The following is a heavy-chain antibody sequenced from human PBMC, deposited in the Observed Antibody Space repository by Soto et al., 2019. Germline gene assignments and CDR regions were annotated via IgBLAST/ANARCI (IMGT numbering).Heavy chain of an antibody. V-gene: IGHV1-69*13. D-gene: IGHD3-3*01. CDR1: GGTFSSYA. CDR3: ARDSSDSTPYYDFWSGYPPYYYYGMDV. J-gene: IGHJ6*02. Sequence: GASVKVSCKASGGTFSSYAISWVRQAPGQGXEWMGGIIPIFGTADYAQKFQGRVTITADESTSTAYMELSSLRSEDTAVYYCARDSSDSTPYYDFWSGYPPYYYYGMDVWGQGTTVTVSS. CDR2: IIPIFGTA.